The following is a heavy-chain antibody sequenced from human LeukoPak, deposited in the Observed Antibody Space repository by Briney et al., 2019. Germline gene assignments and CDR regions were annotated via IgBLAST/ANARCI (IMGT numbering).Heavy chain of an antibody. CDR3: ARDHDILTGPQNVNDDY. J-gene: IGHJ4*02. CDR1: GGTFSSYA. CDR2: IIPIFGTA. D-gene: IGHD3-9*01. V-gene: IGHV1-69*13. Sequence: SVKVSCKASGGTFSSYAISWVRQAPGQGLEWMGGIIPIFGTANYAQKFQGRVTITADESTSTAYMELSSLRSEDTAVCYCARDHDILTGPQNVNDDYWGQGTLVTVSS.